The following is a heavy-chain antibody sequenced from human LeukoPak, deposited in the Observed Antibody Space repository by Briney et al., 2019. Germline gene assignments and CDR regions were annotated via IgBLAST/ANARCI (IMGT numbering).Heavy chain of an antibody. J-gene: IGHJ4*02. V-gene: IGHV4-4*09. D-gene: IGHD1-26*01. Sequence: SETLSLTCTVSSGSISSYHWSWVRQPPGKGLEWIGYILTSGTTNYNPSLKSRLTISVDTSKNQFTLKLSSVTAADTAVYYCARLRVSGSYLYYFDYWGQGTLVTVSS. CDR1: SGSISSYH. CDR2: ILTSGTT. CDR3: ARLRVSGSYLYYFDY.